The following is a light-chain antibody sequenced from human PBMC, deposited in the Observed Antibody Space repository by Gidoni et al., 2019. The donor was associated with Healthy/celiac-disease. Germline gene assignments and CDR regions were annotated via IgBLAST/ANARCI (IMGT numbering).Light chain of an antibody. J-gene: IGKJ1*01. V-gene: IGKV1-5*03. CDR2: KAS. Sequence: DIQMTQSPSTLSASVGDRVTIPCRASQSISSWLAWYQQKPGKAPKLLIYKASSLESGVPSRFSGSGSGTEFTLTISSLQPDDFATYYCQQYNSYPWTFGHXTKVEIK. CDR3: QQYNSYPWT. CDR1: QSISSW.